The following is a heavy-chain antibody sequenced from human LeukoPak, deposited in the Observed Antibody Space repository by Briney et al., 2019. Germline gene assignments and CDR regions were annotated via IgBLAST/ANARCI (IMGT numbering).Heavy chain of an antibody. CDR1: GGSISSGDYY. CDR3: ARETGTYCSSTSCYTPIFDY. D-gene: IGHD2-2*02. Sequence: SETLSLTCTVSGGSISSGDYYWSWIRQPPGKVLEWIGYIYYSGSTYYNPSLKSRVTIPVDTFKNQFSLKLSSVTAADTAVYCCARETGTYCSSTSCYTPIFDYWGQGALVTVSS. J-gene: IGHJ4*02. V-gene: IGHV4-30-4*08. CDR2: IYYSGST.